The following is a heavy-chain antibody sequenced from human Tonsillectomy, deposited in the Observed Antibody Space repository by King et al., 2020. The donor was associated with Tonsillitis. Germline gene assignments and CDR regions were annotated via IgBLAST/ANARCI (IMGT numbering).Heavy chain of an antibody. CDR1: GFTFSSYG. V-gene: IGHV3-33*01. CDR3: ERSAIVVVMNDAFDI. CDR2: IWYDGSNK. Sequence: VQLVESGGGVVQPGRSLRLSCAASGFTFSSYGMHWVRQAPGKGLEWVAVIWYDGSNKYYADSVKGRFTISRDNSKNTLYLQMNSLRAEDTAVYYCERSAIVVVMNDAFDIWGQGTMVTVSS. J-gene: IGHJ3*02. D-gene: IGHD3-22*01.